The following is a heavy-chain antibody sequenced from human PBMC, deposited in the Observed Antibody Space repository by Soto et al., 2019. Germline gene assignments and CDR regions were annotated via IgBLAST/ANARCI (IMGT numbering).Heavy chain of an antibody. Sequence: PSETLSLTCTVSGGSISSGGYYWSWIRQHPGKGLEWIGYIYYSGSTNYNPSLKSRVTISVDTSKNQFSLKLSSVTAADTAVYYCARGGKLPNYYYYYMDVWGKGTTVTVSS. V-gene: IGHV4-31*03. J-gene: IGHJ6*03. CDR1: GGSISSGGYY. CDR3: ARGGKLPNYYYYYMDV. CDR2: IYYSGST. D-gene: IGHD2-15*01.